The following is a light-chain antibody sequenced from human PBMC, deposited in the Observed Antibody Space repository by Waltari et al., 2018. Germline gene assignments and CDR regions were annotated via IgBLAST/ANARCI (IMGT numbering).Light chain of an antibody. CDR3: QQRTNWPPGYT. Sequence: EIVLTQSPATLYLSPGETATLSCRASQSVSHYLGRYQQKPGQAPRLLIYDASKRATGIPARFSGSGSGTDFTLTISSLEPEDFAVYYCQQRTNWPPGYTFGQGTNLQIK. V-gene: IGKV3-11*01. CDR2: DAS. J-gene: IGKJ2*01. CDR1: QSVSHY.